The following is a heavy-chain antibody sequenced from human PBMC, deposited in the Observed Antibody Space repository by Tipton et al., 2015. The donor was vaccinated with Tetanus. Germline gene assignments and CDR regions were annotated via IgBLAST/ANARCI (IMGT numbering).Heavy chain of an antibody. D-gene: IGHD4-17*01. CDR2: IYYSGST. V-gene: IGHV4-30-4*01. CDR3: AMTTVTTYGFDP. J-gene: IGHJ5*02. Sequence: TLSLTCTVSGGSISSGDYYWSWIRQPPGKGLEWIGYIYYSGSTYYNPSLKSRVTISVDTSKNQFSLKLSSVTAADTAVYYCAMTTVTTYGFDPWGQGTLVTVSS. CDR1: GGSISSGDYY.